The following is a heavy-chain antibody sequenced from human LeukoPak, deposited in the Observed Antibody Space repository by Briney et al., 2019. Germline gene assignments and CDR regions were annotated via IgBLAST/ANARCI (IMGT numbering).Heavy chain of an antibody. D-gene: IGHD3-16*01. V-gene: IGHV3-23*01. J-gene: IGHJ4*02. CDR3: AKDVGLGEYYFDY. Sequence: GGSLRLSCAASGFTFSSYAMSWVRQAPGKGLEWVSAISGGGGSTYYADSVKGQFTISRDNSKNTLFLQMNSLNSLRAEDTAVYYCAKDVGLGEYYFDYWGQGTLVTVSS. CDR1: GFTFSSYA. CDR2: ISGGGGST.